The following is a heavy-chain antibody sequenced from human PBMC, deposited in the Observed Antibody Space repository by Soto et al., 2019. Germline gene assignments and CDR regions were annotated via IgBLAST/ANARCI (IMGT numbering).Heavy chain of an antibody. CDR2: IKPDGSEK. J-gene: IGHJ3*01. D-gene: IGHD3-22*01. CDR1: GFTCGSYS. Sequence: PVVSLRHSCGASGFTCGSYSMHCVRQAPGKGLEWVANIKPDGSEKWYVGSVKGRFTISRDNAKNSLYLQMNNLRTEDTAVYYCARGDYFDSSGPFSDAFDVWGQGTMVTVSS. CDR3: ARGDYFDSSGPFSDAFDV. V-gene: IGHV3-7*04.